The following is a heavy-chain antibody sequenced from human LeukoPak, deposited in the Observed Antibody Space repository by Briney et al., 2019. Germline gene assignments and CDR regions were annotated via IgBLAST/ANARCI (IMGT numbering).Heavy chain of an antibody. CDR3: ARAETYSSDWYDPFFDY. D-gene: IGHD6-19*01. J-gene: IGHJ4*02. CDR2: IYYSGST. Sequence: RSSETLSLTCTVSGASISSSSYYWGWLRQPPGKGLEWIGRIYYSGSTYNNPSLKSRVTISVDTSKNHFSLKLRSVTAADTAVYYCARAETYSSDWYDPFFDYWGQGTLVTVSS. CDR1: GASISSSSYY. V-gene: IGHV4-39*07.